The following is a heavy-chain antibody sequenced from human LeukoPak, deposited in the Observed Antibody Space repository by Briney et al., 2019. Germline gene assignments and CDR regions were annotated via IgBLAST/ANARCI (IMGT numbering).Heavy chain of an antibody. Sequence: SETLSVTCTVSGGSISSGGYYWSWIRQHPGKGLEWIGEMYLSGTTHSNPSVKSRVTISIDKSKNQFFLNLSSVTAADTAVYYCAGLVGRYSSGLYYYYFDYWGQGTLVTVSS. D-gene: IGHD3-22*01. CDR3: AGLVGRYSSGLYYYYFDY. J-gene: IGHJ4*02. CDR2: MYLSGTT. V-gene: IGHV4-31*09. CDR1: GGSISSGGYY.